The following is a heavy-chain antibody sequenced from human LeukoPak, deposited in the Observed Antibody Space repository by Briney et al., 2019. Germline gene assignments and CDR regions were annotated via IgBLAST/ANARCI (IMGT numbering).Heavy chain of an antibody. J-gene: IGHJ4*02. CDR3: VRRHDY. V-gene: IGHV3-53*01. Sequence: PGGFLRLSCVASGFDVNDNFMIWVRQAPGQGLEWISIIYASGGAYHSESVKGRFSAFRDTSKNTIFLQMNNLRADDTAMYYCVRRHDYWGQGTLVTVSS. CDR1: GFDVNDNF. CDR2: IYASGGA.